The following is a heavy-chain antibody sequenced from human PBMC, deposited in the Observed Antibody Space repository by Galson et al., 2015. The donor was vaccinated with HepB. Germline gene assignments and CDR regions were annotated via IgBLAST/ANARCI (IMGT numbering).Heavy chain of an antibody. D-gene: IGHD6-13*01. CDR1: GFTFSSYS. J-gene: IGHJ3*02. CDR3: ARDNIAAAGTVGDAFDI. V-gene: IGHV3-21*01. Sequence: SLRLSCAASGFTFSSYSMNWVRQAPGKGLEWVSSISSSSSYIYYADSVKGRFTISRDNAKNSLYLQMNSLRAEDTAVYYCARDNIAAAGTVGDAFDIWGQGTMVTVSS. CDR2: ISSSSSYI.